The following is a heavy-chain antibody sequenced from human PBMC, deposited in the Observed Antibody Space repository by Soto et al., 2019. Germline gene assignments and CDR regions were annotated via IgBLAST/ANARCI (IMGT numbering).Heavy chain of an antibody. CDR3: TTESVSQDISAY. CDR1: GFTFSNAW. J-gene: IGHJ4*02. Sequence: GGPLRHPCAASGFTFSNAWRNWIRQAPGKGLEWVGRIKSKTDGGTTDYAAPVKGRFTISRDDSNNTLYLQMNSLKTEDTAVYYCTTESVSQDISAYWGQGTLVTVSS. CDR2: IKSKTDGGTT. D-gene: IGHD3-3*01. V-gene: IGHV3-15*07.